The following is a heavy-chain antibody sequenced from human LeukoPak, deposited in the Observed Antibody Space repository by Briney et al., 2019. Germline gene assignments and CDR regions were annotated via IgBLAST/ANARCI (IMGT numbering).Heavy chain of an antibody. D-gene: IGHD6-19*01. V-gene: IGHV1-18*04. CDR3: ARDPSNTSGRYIYFDS. CDR2: ISTYNGDT. Sequence: ASVKVSFKASGYTFTLYAISWVRQAPGQGLEWMGWISTYNGDTNYAQNLQGRVTMTRDTSTSTAYMELRSLRSDDTAVYYCARDPSNTSGRYIYFDSWSQGTLVTVSS. CDR1: GYTFTLYA. J-gene: IGHJ4*02.